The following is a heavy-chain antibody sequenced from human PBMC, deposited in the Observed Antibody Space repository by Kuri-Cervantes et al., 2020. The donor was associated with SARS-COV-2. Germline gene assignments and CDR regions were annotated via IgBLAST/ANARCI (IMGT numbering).Heavy chain of an antibody. CDR3: ATLPVVPAQFDY. D-gene: IGHD2-2*01. CDR2: MNPNSGNT. CDR1: GYTFTSYD. V-gene: IGHV1-8*01. Sequence: ASVKVSCKASGYTFTSYDINWVRQATGQGLEWMGWMNPNSGNTGYAQKFQGRVTMTRNTSISTAYMELSSLRSEDTAVYYCATLPVVPAQFDYWGQGTLVTVSS. J-gene: IGHJ4*02.